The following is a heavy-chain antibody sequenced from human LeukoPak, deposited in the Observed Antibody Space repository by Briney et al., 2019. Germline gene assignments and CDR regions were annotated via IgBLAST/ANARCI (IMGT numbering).Heavy chain of an antibody. CDR1: GFTFTTYC. J-gene: IGHJ4*02. CDR3: VGEFGSADY. D-gene: IGHD3-16*01. CDR2: ICPDGTVT. V-gene: IGHV3-74*01. Sequence: GGSLRLSCRASGFTFTTYCMHWVRKAPGKGPMWVSRICPDGTVTNYADSAKARFIISRDNARNPVYMEMASMRGEQPGVSFCVGEFGSADYWGEGTLVTVSS.